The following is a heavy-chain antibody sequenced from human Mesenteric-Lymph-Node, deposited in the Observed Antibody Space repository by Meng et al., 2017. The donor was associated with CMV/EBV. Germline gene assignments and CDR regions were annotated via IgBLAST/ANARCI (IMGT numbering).Heavy chain of an antibody. CDR1: GFTFSTYA. CDR3: AKERGVGVSGTFYY. V-gene: IGHV3-23*01. CDR2: ISGTVGST. J-gene: IGHJ4*02. D-gene: IGHD1-26*01. Sequence: GESLKISCAASGFTFSTYAMNWVRQAPGKGLEWVSGISGTVGSTYYADSVKGRFTISRDNSKNTLYLQMNSLRAEDTAVYYCAKERGVGVSGTFYYWGQGTLVTVSS.